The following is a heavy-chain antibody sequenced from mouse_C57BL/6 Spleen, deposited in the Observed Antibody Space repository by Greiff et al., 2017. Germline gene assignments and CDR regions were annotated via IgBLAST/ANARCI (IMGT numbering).Heavy chain of an antibody. CDR1: GYTFTSYW. Sequence: QVQLQQPGAELVMPGASVKLSCKASGYTFTSYWMHWVKQRPGQGLEWIGEIDPSDSYTNYNQKFKGKSTLTVDKSSSTAYMQLSSLTSEDSAVYYCASGLRRTSFAYWGQGTLVTVSA. J-gene: IGHJ3*01. D-gene: IGHD2-12*01. CDR3: ASGLRRTSFAY. V-gene: IGHV1-69*01. CDR2: IDPSDSYT.